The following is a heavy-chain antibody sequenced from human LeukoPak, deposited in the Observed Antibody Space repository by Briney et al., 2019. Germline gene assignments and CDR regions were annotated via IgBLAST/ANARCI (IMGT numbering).Heavy chain of an antibody. V-gene: IGHV4-34*01. CDR1: GGSFSGYY. CDR3: ARGLRSSY. D-gene: IGHD4-17*01. J-gene: IGHJ4*02. CDR2: INHSGGT. Sequence: SETLSLTCAVYGGSFSGYYWSWIRQPPGKGLEWIGEINHSGGTNYNPSLKSRVTISVDTSKNQFSLKLSSVTAADTAVYYCARGLRSSYWGQGTLVTVSS.